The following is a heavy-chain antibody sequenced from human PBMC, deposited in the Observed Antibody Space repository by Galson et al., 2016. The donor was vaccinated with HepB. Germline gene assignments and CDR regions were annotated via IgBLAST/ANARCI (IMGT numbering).Heavy chain of an antibody. Sequence: SLRLSCAASGFTFSNYAMHWVRQAPGKGLEWVAVISHDGVNKFYAESVKGRFTISRDNSKNTLYVQMNTLRVEDTAVYFCARDWEGYTYAAPYSYQYGLDVWGQGTTVTVSS. J-gene: IGHJ6*02. CDR1: GFTFSNYA. CDR3: ARDWEGYTYAAPYSYQYGLDV. CDR2: ISHDGVNK. V-gene: IGHV3-30-3*01. D-gene: IGHD2-15*01.